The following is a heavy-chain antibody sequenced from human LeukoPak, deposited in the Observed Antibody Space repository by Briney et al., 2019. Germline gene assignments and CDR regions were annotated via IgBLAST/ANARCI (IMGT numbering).Heavy chain of an antibody. D-gene: IGHD5-24*01. CDR1: GGSINSHSYY. CDR3: VRHISTNTGYFDS. CDR2: VYYDGTS. V-gene: IGHV4-39*01. J-gene: IGHJ4*01. Sequence: PSETLSLTCTVSGGSINSHSYYWGWIRQPPGKGLEWIGSVYYDGTSYSNPSLTSRAAVFVDTSRDEFSLDLSFVTAADTAVYYCVRHISTNTGYFDSCGHGTLVSVSS.